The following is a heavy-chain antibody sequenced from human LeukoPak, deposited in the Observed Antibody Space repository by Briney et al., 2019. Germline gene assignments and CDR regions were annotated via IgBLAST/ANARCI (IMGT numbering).Heavy chain of an antibody. V-gene: IGHV1-2*02. CDR2: INPNSGGT. D-gene: IGHD1-26*01. Sequence: ASVRVSCKASGYTFTGYYMHWVRQAPGQGLEWMGWINPNSGGTNYAQKFQGRVTMTRDTSISTAYMELRSLRSDDTAVYYCARFTVGANVAFDIWGQGTMVTVSS. CDR3: ARFTVGANVAFDI. J-gene: IGHJ3*02. CDR1: GYTFTGYY.